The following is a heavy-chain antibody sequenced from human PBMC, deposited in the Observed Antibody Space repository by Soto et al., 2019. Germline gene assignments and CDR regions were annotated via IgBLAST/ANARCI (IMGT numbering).Heavy chain of an antibody. CDR3: AREDRDRETGLVPAAIDGMDV. Sequence: ASVKVSCKASGYTFTSYGISWVRQAPGQGLEWMGWISAYNGIPTYAQKFQGRVTFTADESTSTAYMEVRSLRSDDTAVYYCAREDRDRETGLVPAAIDGMDVWGQGTTVTVSS. D-gene: IGHD2-2*01. CDR1: GYTFTSYG. V-gene: IGHV1-18*01. J-gene: IGHJ6*02. CDR2: ISAYNGIP.